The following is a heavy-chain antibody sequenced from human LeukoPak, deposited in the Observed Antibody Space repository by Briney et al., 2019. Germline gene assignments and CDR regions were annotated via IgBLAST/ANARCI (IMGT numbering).Heavy chain of an antibody. CDR2: IIADNGDT. D-gene: IGHD3-22*01. V-gene: IGHV1-18*01. CDR1: GYTFTSYG. Sequence: ASVKVSCKASGYTFTSYGISWVRQAPGQGLEWIGWIIADNGDTKYAQKLQGRVTMSTDTSTSTAYMELRSLRSDDTAVYYCARDTSPSRYYDSSGYNDYFDYWGQGTLVTVSS. J-gene: IGHJ4*02. CDR3: ARDTSPSRYYDSSGYNDYFDY.